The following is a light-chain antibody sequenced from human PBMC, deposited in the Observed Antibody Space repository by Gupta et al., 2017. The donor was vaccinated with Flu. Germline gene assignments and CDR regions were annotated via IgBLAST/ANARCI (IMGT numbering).Light chain of an antibody. Sequence: YEVTQAPSMSVSAGQTASISCSGERLGKIYVSWYQQRPGQSPTLVIYKDDKRPSGNPARFSGSVTGNTATLTIGGIQPLDEADYYCQTWDDLTGLFGGGTKLSVL. CDR3: QTWDDLTGL. CDR1: RLGKIY. J-gene: IGLJ2*01. V-gene: IGLV3-1*01. CDR2: KDD.